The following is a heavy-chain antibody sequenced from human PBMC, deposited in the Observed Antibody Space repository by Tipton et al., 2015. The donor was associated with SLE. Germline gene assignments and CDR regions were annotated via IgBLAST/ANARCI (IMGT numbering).Heavy chain of an antibody. CDR2: IKQDGSEK. J-gene: IGHJ4*02. CDR1: GFTFSSYW. CDR3: ARFGIAAAGYFDY. D-gene: IGHD6-13*01. V-gene: IGHV3-7*01. Sequence: SLRLSCAASGFTFSSYWMSWVRQAPGKGLEWVANIKQDGSEKYYVDSVKGRFTISRDNAKNSLYLQKNSLRAEDTAVYYCARFGIAAAGYFDYWGQGTLVTVSS.